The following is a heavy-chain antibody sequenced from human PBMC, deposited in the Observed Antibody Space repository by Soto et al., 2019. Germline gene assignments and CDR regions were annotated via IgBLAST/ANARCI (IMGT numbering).Heavy chain of an antibody. V-gene: IGHV4-59*02. CDR2: AHYSGTT. J-gene: IGHJ3*01. CDR3: ATGSASSTSDAFAV. D-gene: IGHD2-15*01. Sequence: PSETLSLTCTVFGGSVSSYYWTWIRQRPEKGLEWIGYAHYSGTTNYSPSLRGRVIMSVDTSKNQFSLKLNSVTAADAAVYYCATGSASSTSDAFAVWARGTAVPVSS. CDR1: GGSVSSYY.